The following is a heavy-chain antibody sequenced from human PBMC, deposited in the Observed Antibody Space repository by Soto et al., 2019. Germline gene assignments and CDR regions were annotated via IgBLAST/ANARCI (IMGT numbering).Heavy chain of an antibody. Sequence: GASVKVSCKASGYTFTSYGISCVRQAPGQGLEWMGWISAYNGNTNYAQKLQGRVTMTTDTSTSTAYMELRSLRSDDTAVYYCARDPRYDYVWGSYRYSAYFDYWGQGTLVTVSS. CDR1: GYTFTSYG. J-gene: IGHJ4*02. CDR2: ISAYNGNT. CDR3: ARDPRYDYVWGSYRYSAYFDY. D-gene: IGHD3-16*02. V-gene: IGHV1-18*01.